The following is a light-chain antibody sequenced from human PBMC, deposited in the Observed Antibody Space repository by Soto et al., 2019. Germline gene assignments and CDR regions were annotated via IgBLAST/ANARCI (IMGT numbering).Light chain of an antibody. J-gene: IGKJ5*01. CDR3: QQYNSYPT. CDR2: KAS. Sequence: DIQMTQSPSTLSASVGDRVTITCRASQSISSWLAWYQQKPGKAPKLLIYKASSLESGVPSRFSGSGSGTEFTLTISSLQADDFANYYCQQYNSYPTFGQGTRLEIK. CDR1: QSISSW. V-gene: IGKV1-5*03.